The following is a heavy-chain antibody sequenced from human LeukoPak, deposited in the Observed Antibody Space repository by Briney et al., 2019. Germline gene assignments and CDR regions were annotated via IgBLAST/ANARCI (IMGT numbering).Heavy chain of an antibody. CDR2: ISSSSSYI. V-gene: IGHV3-21*01. J-gene: IGHJ4*02. Sequence: GGSLRLSCAASGFTFSSYSMNWVRQAPGKGLEWVSSISSSSSYIYYADSVKGRFTISRDNAKNTLYLQMNSLRAEDTAVYYCAKDRHDYGGLSYWGQGTLVTVSS. CDR3: AKDRHDYGGLSY. D-gene: IGHD4-23*01. CDR1: GFTFSSYS.